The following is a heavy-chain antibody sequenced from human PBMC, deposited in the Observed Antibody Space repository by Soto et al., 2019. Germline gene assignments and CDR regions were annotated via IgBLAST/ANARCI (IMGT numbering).Heavy chain of an antibody. V-gene: IGHV4-34*01. Sequence: PSETLSLTFAVYGGSFSGYYWSWIRQPPGKGLEWIGEINHSGSTNYNPSLKSRVTISVDTSKNQFSLKLSSVTAADTAVYYCARGNVYYDFWSGYYTGNNWFDPWGQGTLVTVSS. CDR1: GGSFSGYY. CDR2: INHSGST. CDR3: ARGNVYYDFWSGYYTGNNWFDP. D-gene: IGHD3-3*01. J-gene: IGHJ5*02.